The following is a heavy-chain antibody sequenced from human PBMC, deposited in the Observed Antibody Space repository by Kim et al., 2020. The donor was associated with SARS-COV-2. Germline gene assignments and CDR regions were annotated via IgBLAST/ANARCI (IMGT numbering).Heavy chain of an antibody. CDR3: ARAEPIFGVVIGCFDY. V-gene: IGHV4-31*02. D-gene: IGHD3-3*01. J-gene: IGHJ4*02. Sequence: PSLKSRVTISADASNNQFSQKVSSVTAAETAVYYCARAEPIFGVVIGCFDYWGQGTLVTVSS.